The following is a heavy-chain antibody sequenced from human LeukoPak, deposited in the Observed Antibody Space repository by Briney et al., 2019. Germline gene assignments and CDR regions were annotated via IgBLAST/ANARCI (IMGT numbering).Heavy chain of an antibody. CDR2: ITTGGPNT. V-gene: IGHV3-23*01. CDR1: GFTFSSYT. D-gene: IGHD7-27*01. J-gene: IGHJ4*02. CDR3: AKDGGLWVSAHWGDS. Sequence: GGSLRLSCTASGFTFSSYTMSWVRQAPGKGLKWVSTITTGGPNTYYADSVKGRFTVSRDDSKNTLYLQMNSLRAEDTAVYYCAKDGGLWVSAHWGDSWGRGTLVAVSS.